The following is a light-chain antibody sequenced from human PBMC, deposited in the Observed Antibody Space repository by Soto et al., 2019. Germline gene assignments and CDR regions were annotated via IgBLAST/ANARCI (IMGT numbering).Light chain of an antibody. J-gene: IGKJ1*01. Sequence: DIARTQSPSTLSASVGDRVTITCRASQTIRRWLAWYQQRPGKAPTVLIYDASTSESGVPARFSGSGSEPEFTLTIRSLQPEDSATYACQHYHSDPWTFGQGNKVAIK. V-gene: IGKV1-5*01. CDR3: QHYHSDPWT. CDR1: QTIRRW. CDR2: DAS.